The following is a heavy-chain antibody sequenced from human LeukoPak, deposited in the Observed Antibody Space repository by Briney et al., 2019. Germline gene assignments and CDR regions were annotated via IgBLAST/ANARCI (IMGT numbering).Heavy chain of an antibody. CDR3: AREPGGWYERSFDY. J-gene: IGHJ4*02. CDR1: GFTFSSYA. CDR2: ISFDVSNK. D-gene: IGHD6-19*01. V-gene: IGHV3-30-3*01. Sequence: PGWSLRLSCAASGFTFSSYAMSWVRQAPGEGLEWVAVISFDVSNKYYAHSVKSQFTISRDNSKNTQYLQMNSLRAEDTAVYYCAREPGGWYERSFDYWGQGTLVTVSS.